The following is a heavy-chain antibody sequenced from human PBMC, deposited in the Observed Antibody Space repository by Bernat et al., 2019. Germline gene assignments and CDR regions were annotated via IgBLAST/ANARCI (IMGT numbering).Heavy chain of an antibody. CDR2: IYYSGST. Sequence: QVQLQESGPGLVKPSGTLSLTCAVSGGSISSSSYYWGWIRQPPGKGLEWIGSIYYSGSTYYNPSLKSRVTISVDTSKNQFSLKLSSVTAADTAVYYCASGGGWYEEAVDYWGQGTLVTVSS. V-gene: IGHV4-39*01. CDR1: GGSISSSSYY. D-gene: IGHD6-19*01. CDR3: ASGGGWYEEAVDY. J-gene: IGHJ4*02.